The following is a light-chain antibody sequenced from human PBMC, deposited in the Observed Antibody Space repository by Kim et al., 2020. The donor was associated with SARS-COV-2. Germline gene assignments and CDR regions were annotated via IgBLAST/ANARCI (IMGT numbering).Light chain of an antibody. CDR3: QHRGNWPLT. Sequence: LSPGESATRSGRASQSVNSYLVWYQQKPGQPPRLLISDASNRATGIPARFSGSGSGTDFTLTISSLEPEDFAVYYCQHRGNWPLTFGGGTKVEIK. V-gene: IGKV3-11*01. CDR1: QSVNSY. CDR2: DAS. J-gene: IGKJ4*01.